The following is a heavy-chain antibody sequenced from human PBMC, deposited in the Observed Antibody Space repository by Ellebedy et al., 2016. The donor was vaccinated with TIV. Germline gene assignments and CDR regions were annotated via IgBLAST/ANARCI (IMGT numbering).Heavy chain of an antibody. J-gene: IGHJ4*02. D-gene: IGHD3-9*01. CDR3: ARAGSYYDILTGYYTPHYFDY. V-gene: IGHV4-59*01. Sequence: MPSESLSLTCTVSGFSISSYYWSWIRQPPGKGLEWIGYIYYSGSPNYYPSLKRRVTISVDTSKNQFSLKLSTVTAADTAVYYCARAGSYYDILTGYYTPHYFDYWGQGTLVTVSS. CDR2: IYYSGSP. CDR1: GFSISSYY.